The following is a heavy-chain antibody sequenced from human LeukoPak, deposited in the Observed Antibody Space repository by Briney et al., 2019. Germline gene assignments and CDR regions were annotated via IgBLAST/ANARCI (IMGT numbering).Heavy chain of an antibody. CDR1: GFTFSSYA. J-gene: IGHJ3*02. D-gene: IGHD2/OR15-2a*01. CDR2: ITGNGVIT. V-gene: IGHV3-23*01. CDR3: ARDPLYAPGAFDI. Sequence: GGSLRLSCAASGFTFSSYAMSWVRQAPGKGLEWVPGITGNGVITYHADSVKGRFTISRDNSKNTLYLQMNSLRAEDTAVYYCARDPLYAPGAFDIWGQGTMVTVSS.